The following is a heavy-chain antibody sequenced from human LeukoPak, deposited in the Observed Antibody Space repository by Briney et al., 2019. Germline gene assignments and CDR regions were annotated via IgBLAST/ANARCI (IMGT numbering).Heavy chain of an antibody. CDR1: GFTFDDYG. J-gene: IGHJ2*01. Sequence: GSLRLSCVVSGFTFDDYGMSWVRQAPGKGLEWVSLINWDGGITYYADSVKGRFTISRDNSKNSLYLQMNSLRAEDTALYYCAKDQRGSYWGYFDLWGRGTLVTVSS. V-gene: IGHV3-43D*03. CDR2: INWDGGIT. D-gene: IGHD2-21*01. CDR3: AKDQRGSYWGYFDL.